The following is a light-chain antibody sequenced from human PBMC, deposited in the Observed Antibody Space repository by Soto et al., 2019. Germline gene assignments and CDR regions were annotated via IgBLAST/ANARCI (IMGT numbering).Light chain of an antibody. CDR1: QSVLYSSNNKNY. V-gene: IGKV4-1*01. Sequence: DILMTQSPDSLAVSLGDGATINCKSSQSVLYSSNNKNYLVWYQQKPGQPPKVXIYWASTRESGVPDRFSGSLSGTDFTLTISSLQAEDVAVYYCQQYYTTPLTFGGGTKVDIK. CDR2: WAS. J-gene: IGKJ4*01. CDR3: QQYYTTPLT.